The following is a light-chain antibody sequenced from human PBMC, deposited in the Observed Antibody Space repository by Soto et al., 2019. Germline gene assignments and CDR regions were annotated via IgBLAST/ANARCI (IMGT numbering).Light chain of an antibody. CDR1: QGISSY. J-gene: IGKJ3*01. CDR3: QQLNSYPQT. CDR2: AAS. Sequence: DIQLTQSPSFLSASVGDRVTITCRASQGISSYLAWYQQKPGKAPKLLIYAASTLQSGVPSRFSGSGSGTEITLTIRSLQPEDFATYYCQQLNSYPQTFGPGTKVDIK. V-gene: IGKV1-9*01.